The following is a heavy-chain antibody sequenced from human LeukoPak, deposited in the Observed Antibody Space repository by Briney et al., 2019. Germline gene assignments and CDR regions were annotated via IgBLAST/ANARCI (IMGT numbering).Heavy chain of an antibody. D-gene: IGHD3-22*01. CDR1: GFTVSKNY. V-gene: IGHV3-66*01. J-gene: IGHJ4*02. CDR2: INSGGRT. CDR3: ARADYYDSSGYAD. Sequence: GGSLRLSCAASGFTVSKNYMSWVRQAPGKGPEWVSLINSGGRTYYADSVKGRFTLSRDNSKNTLYLQMNSLRAEDTAVYYCARADYYDSSGYADWGQGTLVTVSS.